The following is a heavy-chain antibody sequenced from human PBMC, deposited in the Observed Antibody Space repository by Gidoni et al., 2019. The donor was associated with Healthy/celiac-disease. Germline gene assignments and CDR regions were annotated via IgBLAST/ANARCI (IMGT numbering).Heavy chain of an antibody. J-gene: IGHJ5*02. CDR3: AREHSAAAVNWFDP. CDR1: GLTFSSYG. D-gene: IGHD2-2*01. CDR2: IWYDGSNK. V-gene: IGHV3-33*01. Sequence: QVQLVESGGGVVQPGRSLRLSCAASGLTFSSYGMHWVRQAPGKGLEWVAVIWYDGSNKYYADSVKGRFTISRDNSKNTLYLQMNSLRAEDTAVYYCAREHSAAAVNWFDPWGQGTLVTVSS.